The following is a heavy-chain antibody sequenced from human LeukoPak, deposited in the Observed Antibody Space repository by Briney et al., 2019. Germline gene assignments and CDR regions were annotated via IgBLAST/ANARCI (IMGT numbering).Heavy chain of an antibody. CDR1: GFTFNNFA. CDR3: AKDREGTIADYFDY. CDR2: ISDNGGGT. J-gene: IGHJ4*02. Sequence: PGGSLRLSFAASGFTFNNFAMSWVRQAPGEGLEWVSSISDNGGGTYYADSVKGRFTISRDNSKNMLYLQMDSLRAEDTAVYYCAKDREGTIADYFDYTGQGTLVTVSS. D-gene: IGHD1-7*01. V-gene: IGHV3-23*01.